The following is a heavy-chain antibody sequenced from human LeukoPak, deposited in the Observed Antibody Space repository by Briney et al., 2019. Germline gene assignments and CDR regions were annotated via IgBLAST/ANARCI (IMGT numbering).Heavy chain of an antibody. J-gene: IGHJ4*02. V-gene: IGHV4-34*01. Sequence: SETLSLTCAVYGGSFSGYYWSWIRQPPGKGLEWIGEINHSGSTNYNPSLKSRVTISVDTSKNQFSLKLSSVTAADTAVYYCASLSNFWSGYYLNWGQGTLATVSS. CDR1: GGSFSGYY. D-gene: IGHD3-3*01. CDR2: INHSGST. CDR3: ASLSNFWSGYYLN.